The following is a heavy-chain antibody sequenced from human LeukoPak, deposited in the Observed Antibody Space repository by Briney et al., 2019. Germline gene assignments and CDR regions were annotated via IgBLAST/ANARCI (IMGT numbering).Heavy chain of an antibody. Sequence: SETLSLTCAVYGGSFSGYYWSWIRQPPGKGLEWIGEINHSGSTNYNPSLKSRVTISVDTSKNQFSLKLSSVTAAGTAVYYCARGRTRPQPILLWFRELSAWGQGTLVTVSS. CDR2: INHSGST. D-gene: IGHD3-10*01. J-gene: IGHJ5*02. V-gene: IGHV4-34*01. CDR1: GGSFSGYY. CDR3: ARGRTRPQPILLWFRELSA.